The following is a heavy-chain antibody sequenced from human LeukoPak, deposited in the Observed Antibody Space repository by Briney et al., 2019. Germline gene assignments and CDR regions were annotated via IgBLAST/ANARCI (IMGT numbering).Heavy chain of an antibody. D-gene: IGHD2-15*01. V-gene: IGHV3-30*18. CDR3: AKDRRLGYCSGGSCYLDY. Sequence: GGSLRLSCAASGFTFSSYGMHWVRQAPGKGLEWVAVISYDGSNKYYADSVKGRFTISRDNSKNTLYLQTNSLRAEDTAVYYCAKDRRLGYCSGGSCYLDYWGQGTLVTVSS. CDR1: GFTFSSYG. CDR2: ISYDGSNK. J-gene: IGHJ4*02.